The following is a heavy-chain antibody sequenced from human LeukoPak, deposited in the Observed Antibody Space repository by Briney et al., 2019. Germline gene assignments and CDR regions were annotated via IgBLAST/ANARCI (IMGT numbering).Heavy chain of an antibody. D-gene: IGHD7-27*01. V-gene: IGHV1-8*01. Sequence: GASVKVSCKASGYTFTSYDINWMRQATGQGLEWMGWMSRNSGNTGYAQKFQGRVAMTRDTSTGTAYLELSSLRSEDSAVYYCVRTPPNWGADFWGQGTLVTVSS. CDR1: GYTFTSYD. J-gene: IGHJ4*02. CDR3: VRTPPNWGADF. CDR2: MSRNSGNT.